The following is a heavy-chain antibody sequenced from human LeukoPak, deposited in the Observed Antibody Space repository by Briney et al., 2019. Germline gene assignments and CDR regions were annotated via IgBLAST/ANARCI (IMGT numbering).Heavy chain of an antibody. J-gene: IGHJ4*02. CDR3: ARERQYYFDY. CDR2: IYSGGST. CDR1: GFTVSSNY. Sequence: PGGSLRLCCAASGFTVSSNYMSWVRQAPGKGLEWVSVIYSGGSTYYADSVKGRFTISRDNSKNTLYLQMNSLRAEDTAVYYCARERQYYFDYWGQGTLVTVSS. V-gene: IGHV3-53*01.